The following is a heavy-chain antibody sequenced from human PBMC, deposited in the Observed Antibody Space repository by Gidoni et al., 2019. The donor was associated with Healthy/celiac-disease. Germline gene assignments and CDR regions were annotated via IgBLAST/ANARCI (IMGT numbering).Heavy chain of an antibody. CDR1: GGSFSGYY. CDR2: IKHSGST. V-gene: IGHV4-34*01. CDR3: AREGGVDVVRGVIGPRTSVWWFDP. D-gene: IGHD3-10*01. J-gene: IGHJ5*02. Sequence: QVQLQQWGAGLLKPSETLSLTCAVYGGSFSGYYWSWIRQPPGKGLEWIGEIKHSGSTNYNPSLKSRVTISVDTSKNQFSLKLSSVTAADTAVYYCAREGGVDVVRGVIGPRTSVWWFDPWGQGTLVTVSS.